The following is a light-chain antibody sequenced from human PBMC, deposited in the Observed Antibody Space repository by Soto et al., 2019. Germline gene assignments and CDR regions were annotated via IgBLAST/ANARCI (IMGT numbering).Light chain of an antibody. Sequence: EIVLTQSPFTLSLSPGEIATLSCRASQSVSSSYLAWYQQKPGQAPRLLIYGASSRATGIPDRFSGSGSGTDFTLTISRLEHEDVAVYYWQQKETFGQGTKVDIK. CDR1: QSVSSSY. CDR3: QQKET. J-gene: IGKJ1*01. V-gene: IGKV3-20*01. CDR2: GAS.